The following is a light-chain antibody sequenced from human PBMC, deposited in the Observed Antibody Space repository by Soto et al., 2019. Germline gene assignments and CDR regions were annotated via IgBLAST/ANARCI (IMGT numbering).Light chain of an antibody. V-gene: IGLV2-14*01. Sequence: QSALTQPASVSGSPGQSITISCTGTSSDVGGYNYVSWYQQHPGKAPKLMIYEVSNRPSGVSNRFSDPKSGNTASLTISGLQAEDEADYYCSSYTSSSTLVVFGGGTKVTVL. CDR3: SSYTSSSTLVV. CDR1: SSDVGGYNY. J-gene: IGLJ2*01. CDR2: EVS.